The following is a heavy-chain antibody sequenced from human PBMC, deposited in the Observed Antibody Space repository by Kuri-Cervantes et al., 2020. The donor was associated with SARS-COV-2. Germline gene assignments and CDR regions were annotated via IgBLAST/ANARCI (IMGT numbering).Heavy chain of an antibody. J-gene: IGHJ4*02. V-gene: IGHV2-70*12. D-gene: IGHD6-19*01. CDR2: IDWDDDK. CDR3: AHYHSSGWWNDY. Sequence: SGPTLVKPTQTLTLTCTFSGFSLSTSGMCVSWIRQPPGKALEWLALIDWDDDKYYSTSLKTRLTITKDTSKNQVVLTMTNMDPVDTATYYCAHYHSSGWWNDYWGQGTLVTVSS. CDR1: GFSLSTSGMC.